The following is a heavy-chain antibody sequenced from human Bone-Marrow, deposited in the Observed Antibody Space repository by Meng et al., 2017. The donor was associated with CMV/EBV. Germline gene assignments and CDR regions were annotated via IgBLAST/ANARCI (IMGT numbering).Heavy chain of an antibody. CDR1: GFTFDDYA. J-gene: IGHJ6*02. CDR3: AREFGFIYYYGMDV. CDR2: IKQDGSEK. D-gene: IGHD3-10*01. V-gene: IGHV3-7*01. Sequence: GGSLRLSCAASGFTFDDYAMHWVRQAPGKGLEWVANIKQDGSEKYYVDSVKGRFTISRDNAKNSLYLQMNSLRAEDTAVYYCAREFGFIYYYGMDVWGQGTTVTVSS.